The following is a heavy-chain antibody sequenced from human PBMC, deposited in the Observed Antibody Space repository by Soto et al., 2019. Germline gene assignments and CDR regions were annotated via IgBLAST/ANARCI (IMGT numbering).Heavy chain of an antibody. J-gene: IGHJ4*02. CDR2: IYYSGST. CDR1: GGSISGGGYY. V-gene: IGHV4-31*03. Sequence: PSETLSLTCTVSGGSISGGGYYWSWIRQHPGKGLEWIGYIYYSGSTYYNPSLRSRVTISVDTSKSQFYLKLRSVTAADTAVYYCASYKDYDSSGYYGYWGQGNLVTVSS. D-gene: IGHD3-22*01. CDR3: ASYKDYDSSGYYGY.